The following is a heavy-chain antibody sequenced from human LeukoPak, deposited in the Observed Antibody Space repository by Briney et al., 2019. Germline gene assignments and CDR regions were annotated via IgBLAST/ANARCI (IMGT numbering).Heavy chain of an antibody. CDR1: GGSISSGDYY. D-gene: IGHD3-3*01. J-gene: IGHJ5*02. CDR3: ARDQVGYYDSINWFDP. CDR2: IYYSGST. V-gene: IGHV4-30-4*08. Sequence: SQTLSLTCTVSGGSISSGDYYWSWIRQPPGKGLEWIGYIYYSGSTYYNPSLKSRVTISVDTSKNQFSLKLSSVTAADTAVYYCARDQVGYYDSINWFDPWGREPWSPSPQ.